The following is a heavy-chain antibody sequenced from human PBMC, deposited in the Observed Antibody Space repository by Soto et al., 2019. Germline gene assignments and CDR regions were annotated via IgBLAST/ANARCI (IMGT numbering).Heavy chain of an antibody. CDR1: GGSFSGYY. D-gene: IGHD3-10*01. V-gene: IGHV4-34*01. J-gene: IGHJ6*02. CDR2: INHSGST. CDR3: ARVSGYGSGSKGPYHYGMDV. Sequence: SETLSLACAVYGGSFSGYYWSWIRQPPGKGLEWIGEINHSGSTNYNPSLKSRVTISVDTSKNQFSLKLSSVTAADTAVYYCARVSGYGSGSKGPYHYGMDVWGQGTTVTVSS.